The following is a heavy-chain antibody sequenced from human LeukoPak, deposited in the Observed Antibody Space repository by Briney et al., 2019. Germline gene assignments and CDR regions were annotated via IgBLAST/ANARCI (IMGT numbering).Heavy chain of an antibody. D-gene: IGHD5-12*01. V-gene: IGHV3-33*08. Sequence: GGSLRLSCAASGFTFSDYYMSWIRQAPGKGLEWVAVIWYDGSNKYYADSVKGRFTISRDNSKNTLYLQMNSLRAEDTAVYYWARGYSGSPGFDFDSGGQGTLVTVSS. CDR2: IWYDGSNK. CDR1: GFTFSDYY. CDR3: ARGYSGSPGFDFDS. J-gene: IGHJ4*02.